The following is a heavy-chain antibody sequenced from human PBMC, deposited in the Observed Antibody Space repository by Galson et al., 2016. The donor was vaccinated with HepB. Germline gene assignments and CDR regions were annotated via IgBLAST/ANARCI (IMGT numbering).Heavy chain of an antibody. Sequence: SLRLSCAASGFNFGDFYMSWIRQAPGEGLEWVAYISSTGNTIYHAESLRGRFTISRDNGKNSLFLQMNSLRTEDTALYYCARGLVGSTTAFDSWGQGTLVAVSS. CDR3: ARGLVGSTTAFDS. D-gene: IGHD2/OR15-2a*01. V-gene: IGHV3-11*01. CDR2: ISSTGNTI. CDR1: GFNFGDFY. J-gene: IGHJ4*02.